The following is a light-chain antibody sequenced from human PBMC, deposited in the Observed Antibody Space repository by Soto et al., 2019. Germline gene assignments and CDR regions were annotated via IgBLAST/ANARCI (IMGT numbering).Light chain of an antibody. CDR3: QQSGSLWT. CDR2: KAS. CDR1: QSISSW. V-gene: IGKV1-5*03. J-gene: IGKJ1*01. Sequence: DIQMTQSPSTLSASVGDTVTITCRASQSISSWLAWYQQKPGKAPKLLIYKASSLQTGVPSRFSGSGSGTEFTLTISSLQPDDVATYYCQQSGSLWTFGQGTKVEIK.